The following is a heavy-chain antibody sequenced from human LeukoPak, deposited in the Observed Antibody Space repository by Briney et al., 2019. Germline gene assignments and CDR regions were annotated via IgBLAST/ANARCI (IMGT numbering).Heavy chain of an antibody. CDR1: GFTFSGNW. V-gene: IGHV3-74*01. Sequence: PGGSPTLSCEASGFTFSGNWMSWVRQAPGKGLESISRINTDGTVTTYADSVKGRFTVSRDNADNTMFLQMNSVRDEDTAVYYCATKQWLAPPPDSWGQGTPVTVSS. J-gene: IGHJ4*02. CDR3: ATKQWLAPPPDS. CDR2: INTDGTVT. D-gene: IGHD6-19*01.